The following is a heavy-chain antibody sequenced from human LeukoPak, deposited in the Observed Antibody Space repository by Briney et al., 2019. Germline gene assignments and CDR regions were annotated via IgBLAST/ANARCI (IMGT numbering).Heavy chain of an antibody. CDR1: GFTFSNYC. CDR3: AKGGKYSNSWFDW. D-gene: IGHD2/OR15-2a*01. CDR2: INQDGTEK. Sequence: GGSLRLSCADSGFTFSNYCMSWVRQAPGKGLEWVANINQDGTEKYYVDSVKGRFTISRDNSKNTLYLQVNSLRDEDSAVYYCAKGGKYSNSWFDWWGQGTLVTVSS. J-gene: IGHJ4*02. V-gene: IGHV3-7*03.